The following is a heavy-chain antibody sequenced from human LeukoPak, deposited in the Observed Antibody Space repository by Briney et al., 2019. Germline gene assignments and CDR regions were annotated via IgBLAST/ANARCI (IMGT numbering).Heavy chain of an antibody. CDR2: INPNSGGT. V-gene: IGHV1-2*02. Sequence: ASVKVSCKASGYTFTSYGISWVRQAPGQGLEWMGWINPNSGGTNYAQKFQGRVTMTRDTSISTAYMELSRLRSDDTAVYYCARDSSSWYRYYYYYMDVWGKGTTVTISS. J-gene: IGHJ6*03. D-gene: IGHD6-13*01. CDR1: GYTFTSYG. CDR3: ARDSSSWYRYYYYYMDV.